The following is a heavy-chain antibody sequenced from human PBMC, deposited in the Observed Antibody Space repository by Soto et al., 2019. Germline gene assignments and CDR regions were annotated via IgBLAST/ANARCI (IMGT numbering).Heavy chain of an antibody. D-gene: IGHD3-9*01. J-gene: IGHJ6*02. CDR1: GFTFSSYA. CDR3: ARDPIREAYDYYGRDV. CDR2: ISYDGSNK. Sequence: QVQLVESGGGVVQPGRSLRLSCAASGFTFSSYAMHWVRQAPGKGLEWVAVISYDGSNKYYADSVTGRFPISRDNCKNTLYLQMNSLRAEDTAVYYCARDPIREAYDYYGRDVWGQGTTVTVSS. V-gene: IGHV3-30-3*01.